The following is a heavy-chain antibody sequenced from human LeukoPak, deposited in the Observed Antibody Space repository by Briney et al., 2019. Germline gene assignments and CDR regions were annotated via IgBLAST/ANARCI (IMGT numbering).Heavy chain of an antibody. CDR3: AKEIFSGLLYIDY. CDR2: ITDAVGST. J-gene: IGHJ4*02. D-gene: IGHD5-12*01. CDR1: GVTLSNYA. V-gene: IGHV3-23*01. Sequence: GGSLRLSCVASGVTLSNYAMSWARQAPGKGLEWVSAITDAVGSTHYADSVKGRFTISSDNSKNTVYLQMNSLRPEDMAVYYCAKEIFSGLLYIDYWGQGTLVTVSS.